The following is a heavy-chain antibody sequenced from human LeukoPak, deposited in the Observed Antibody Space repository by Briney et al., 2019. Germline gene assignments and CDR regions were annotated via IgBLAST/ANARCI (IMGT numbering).Heavy chain of an antibody. CDR3: AKDVRRAEYCSATTCYTSSFDY. J-gene: IGHJ4*02. CDR2: ISASGGGA. CDR1: GFRFKNFA. V-gene: IGHV3-23*01. D-gene: IGHD2-2*02. Sequence: GDSLRLSCAASGFRFKNFAMTWVRQAPGKGLEWVSTISASGGGAYYADSVKGRFTISRDNSKDTLSLQMNTLRAEDTAVYYCAKDVRRAEYCSATTCYTSSFDYWGQGTLVTVSS.